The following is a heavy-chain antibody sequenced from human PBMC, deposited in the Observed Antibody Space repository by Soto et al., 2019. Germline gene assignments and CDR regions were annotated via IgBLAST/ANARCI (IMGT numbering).Heavy chain of an antibody. J-gene: IGHJ6*02. CDR2: ISNDGSST. CDR3: TRSDYYGSGSYIYYYGMDV. V-gene: IGHV3-74*01. Sequence: EVQLVESGGGLVQPGGSLRLSCAASGFTFRSYWVHWVRQVPGKGLVWVSRISNDGSSTSYADSVKGRFTISRDNAKNTLYLQMNSLRAEDTAVYYCTRSDYYGSGSYIYYYGMDVWDQGTTVTVSS. D-gene: IGHD3-10*01. CDR1: GFTFRSYW.